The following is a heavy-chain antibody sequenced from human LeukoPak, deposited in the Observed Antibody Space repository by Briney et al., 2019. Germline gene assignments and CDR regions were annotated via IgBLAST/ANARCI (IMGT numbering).Heavy chain of an antibody. V-gene: IGHV3-48*03. CDR3: ARDGAAAGRNPQFDY. J-gene: IGHJ4*02. Sequence: WGSLRLSCAASGFSFSSYEMKWVRQAPGKGLEWVSYISSSGSTIYYADSVKGRFTISRDNAKNSLYLQMNSLRAEDTAVYYCARDGAAAGRNPQFDYWGQGTLVTVSS. CDR2: ISSSGSTI. CDR1: GFSFSSYE. D-gene: IGHD6-13*01.